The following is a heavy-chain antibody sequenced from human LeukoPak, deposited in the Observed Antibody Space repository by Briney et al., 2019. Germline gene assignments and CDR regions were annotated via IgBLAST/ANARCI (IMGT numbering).Heavy chain of an antibody. Sequence: SVKASCKASGGTFSSYAISWVRQAPGQGLEWMGGIIPIFGTANYAQKFQGRVTITADESTSTAYMELSSLRSEDTAVYYCARDFRRLSRAWDAFDIWGQGTMVTVSS. CDR2: IIPIFGTA. J-gene: IGHJ3*02. V-gene: IGHV1-69*13. D-gene: IGHD3-16*02. CDR1: GGTFSSYA. CDR3: ARDFRRLSRAWDAFDI.